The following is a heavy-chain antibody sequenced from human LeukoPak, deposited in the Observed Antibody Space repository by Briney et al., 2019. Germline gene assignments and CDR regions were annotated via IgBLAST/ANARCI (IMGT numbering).Heavy chain of an antibody. CDR3: ARGDGGNWWKGGGGEY. V-gene: IGHV1-18*01. CDR2: ISLHNGNT. CDR1: GYTFATSG. J-gene: IGHJ4*02. D-gene: IGHD2-8*02. Sequence: GASVKVSCQASGYTFATSGISWVRPAPGQGLEWMGWISLHNGNTNYAQKLQGRVTMTTDTSTSTAYMELRSLRSDDTAGYYCARGDGGNWWKGGGGEYWGQGTLVTVSS.